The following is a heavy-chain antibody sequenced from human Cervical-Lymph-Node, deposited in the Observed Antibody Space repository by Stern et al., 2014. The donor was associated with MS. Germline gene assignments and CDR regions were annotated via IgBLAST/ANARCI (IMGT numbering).Heavy chain of an antibody. J-gene: IGHJ4*02. CDR3: ARVKPAAILDY. V-gene: IGHV7-4-1*02. CDR1: GYTFTRNA. Sequence: QVQLVQSGSELKKPGASVKVSCKASGYTFTRNAINWVRQAPGQRLEWMGWITPNTGTTTYAQGFTGRFVFSLDTSLSTAYLQISSLKAEDTAIYYCARVKPAAILDYWGQGTLVTVSS. D-gene: IGHD2-2*01. CDR2: ITPNTGTT.